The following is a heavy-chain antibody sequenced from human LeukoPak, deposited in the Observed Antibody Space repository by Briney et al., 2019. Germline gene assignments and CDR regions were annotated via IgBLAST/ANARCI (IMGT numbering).Heavy chain of an antibody. V-gene: IGHV3-66*03. CDR1: GFSVSSNY. CDR3: ARDKLGSGYSSDFDY. J-gene: IGHJ4*02. Sequence: GGSLRLSCAASGFSVSSNYMNWVRQAPGKGLEWVSAIYTRGTTYYADSVKGRFTISRDNSKNTLYLQMNSLRAEDTAVYYCARDKLGSGYSSDFDYWGQGTLVTVSS. CDR2: IYTRGTT. D-gene: IGHD6-19*01.